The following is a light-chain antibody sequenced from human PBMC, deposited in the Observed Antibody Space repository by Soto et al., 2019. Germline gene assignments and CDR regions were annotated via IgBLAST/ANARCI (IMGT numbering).Light chain of an antibody. CDR1: SSDVGGYNY. CDR2: EVS. Sequence: QSALTQPASVSGSPGQSITISCTGTSSDVGGYNYVSWYQQHPGKAPKLMIYEVSSRPSGVSNRFSGSKSGNTASLNISGLQAEDEADYYCTSYTSSITWVFGAGTKLTVL. J-gene: IGLJ3*02. V-gene: IGLV2-14*01. CDR3: TSYTSSITWV.